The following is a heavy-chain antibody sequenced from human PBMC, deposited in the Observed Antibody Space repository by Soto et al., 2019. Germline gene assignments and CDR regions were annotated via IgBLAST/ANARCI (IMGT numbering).Heavy chain of an antibody. J-gene: IGHJ4*02. D-gene: IGHD3-16*01. CDR2: INAGNGNT. CDR3: ALQGLPSYFDY. V-gene: IGHV1-3*01. CDR1: GFTFTSYA. Sequence: QVQLVESGGGVVQPGRSLRLSCAASGFTFTSYAMHWVRQAPGQRLEWMGWINAGNGNTKYSQKFQGRVTITRDTSASTAYMELSSLRSEDTAVDYCALQGLPSYFDYWGQGTLVTVSS.